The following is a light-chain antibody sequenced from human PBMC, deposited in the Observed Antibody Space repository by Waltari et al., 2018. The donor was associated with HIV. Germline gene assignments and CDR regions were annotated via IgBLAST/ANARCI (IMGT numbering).Light chain of an antibody. CDR3: QQYYSTPWT. J-gene: IGKJ1*01. CDR2: WAS. Sequence: DSVMTQSPDSLAVSLGERATINCKSSQSVLYKSNNKEYLAWYQQKPGQPPKLLIYWASTRESGVPDRFSGSGSGTDFTLTISSLLAEDVAVYYCQQYYSTPWTFGQGTRVEIK. CDR1: QSVLYKSNNKEY. V-gene: IGKV4-1*01.